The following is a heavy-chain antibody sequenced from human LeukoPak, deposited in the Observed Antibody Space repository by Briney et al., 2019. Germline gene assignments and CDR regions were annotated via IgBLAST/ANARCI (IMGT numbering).Heavy chain of an antibody. V-gene: IGHV3-48*03. J-gene: IGHJ6*03. D-gene: IGHD5-12*01. Sequence: GGSLRLSCAASGFTFSSYEMNWVRQAPGKGLEWVSYISSSGSTIYYANSVKGRFTISRDNAKNSLYLQMNSLRAEDTAVYYCARDRSGYDYYYYYYYMDVWGKGTTVTVSS. CDR2: ISSSGSTI. CDR3: ARDRSGYDYYYYYYYMDV. CDR1: GFTFSSYE.